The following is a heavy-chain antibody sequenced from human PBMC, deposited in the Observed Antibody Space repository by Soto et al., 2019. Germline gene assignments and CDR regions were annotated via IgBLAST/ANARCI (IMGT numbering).Heavy chain of an antibody. CDR2: IVVGSGNT. J-gene: IGHJ3*01. Sequence: QMQLVQSGPEVKKPGTSVKVSCKASGFTFTRSAVQWVRQARGQRPEWIGWIVVGSGNTNYAQKFQERVTITRDMPTSTDYMELSSVGAEDTGVYCCVALATTGDALDVWGQGTMGTGSS. V-gene: IGHV1-58*01. CDR3: VALATTGDALDV. CDR1: GFTFTRSA. D-gene: IGHD4-17*01.